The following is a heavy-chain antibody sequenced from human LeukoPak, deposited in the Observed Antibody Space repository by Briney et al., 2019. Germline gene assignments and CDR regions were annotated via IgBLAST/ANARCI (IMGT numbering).Heavy chain of an antibody. V-gene: IGHV1-2*02. D-gene: IGHD5-12*01. CDR1: GYTFTCYY. J-gene: IGHJ4*02. CDR3: ARSDSGYDYYFDY. Sequence: GASVKVSCKASGYTFTCYYMHWVRQAPGQGLEWMGWINPNSGGTNYAQKFQGRVTMTRDTSISTAYMELSRLRSDDTAVYYCARSDSGYDYYFDYWGQGTLVTVSS. CDR2: INPNSGGT.